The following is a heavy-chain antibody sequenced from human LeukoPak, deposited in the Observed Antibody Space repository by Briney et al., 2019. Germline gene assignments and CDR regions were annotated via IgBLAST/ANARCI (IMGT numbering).Heavy chain of an antibody. D-gene: IGHD1-7*01. Sequence: SETLSLTCTVSGGSISSVDYYWSWIRQPPGKGLEWIGYIYYSGSTYYNPSPKSRVTISVDTSKNQFSLKLSSVTAADTAVYYCARAPITGTTNYYYYYYMDVWGKGTTVTVSS. CDR2: IYYSGST. CDR3: ARAPITGTTNYYYYYYMDV. CDR1: GGSISSVDYY. V-gene: IGHV4-30-4*08. J-gene: IGHJ6*03.